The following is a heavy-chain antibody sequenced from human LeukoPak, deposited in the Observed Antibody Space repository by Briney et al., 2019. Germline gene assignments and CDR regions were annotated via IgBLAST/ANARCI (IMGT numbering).Heavy chain of an antibody. CDR1: GFTFDDYA. CDR2: ISWNSGSI. J-gene: IGHJ3*02. V-gene: IGHV3-9*03. Sequence: PGRSLRLSCAASGFTFDDYAMHWVRQAPGKGLEWVSGISWNSGSIGYADSVKGRFTISRDNAKNSLYLQMNSLRAEDMALYYCAKVLEYSSSSGAFDIWGQGTMVTVSS. D-gene: IGHD6-6*01. CDR3: AKVLEYSSSSGAFDI.